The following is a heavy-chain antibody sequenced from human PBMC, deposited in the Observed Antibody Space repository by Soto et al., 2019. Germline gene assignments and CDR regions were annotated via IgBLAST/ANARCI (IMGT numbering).Heavy chain of an antibody. J-gene: IGHJ4*02. CDR3: ATVLYLERGMFDY. CDR1: GYTVSEVP. CDR2: FNPVDGET. D-gene: IGHD1-1*01. V-gene: IGHV1-24*01. Sequence: QVQLVQSGAEVKKPGASVKVSCKVSGYTVSEVPMHWVRQAPGKGLEWMGGFNPVDGETVYTQNFQGRVTMTEDTSTDTAYMELSSLRSEDTAIHYCATVLYLERGMFDYWGQGTLVTVSS.